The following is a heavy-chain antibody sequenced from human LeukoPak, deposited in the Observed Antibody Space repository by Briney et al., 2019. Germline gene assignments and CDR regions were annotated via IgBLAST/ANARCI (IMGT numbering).Heavy chain of an antibody. CDR1: GFRFSGYW. Sequence: GGSLRLSCAASGFRFSGYWMTWVRQAPEKGLEWVGSIKQDGSDIYYVDSVKGRFTISRDNAENSLYLHMNSLRVEDTAVYYCARYFDSSGNFHVRFGYRGQGTLVTVSS. CDR3: ARYFDSSGNFHVRFGY. D-gene: IGHD3-22*01. V-gene: IGHV3-7*01. J-gene: IGHJ4*02. CDR2: IKQDGSDI.